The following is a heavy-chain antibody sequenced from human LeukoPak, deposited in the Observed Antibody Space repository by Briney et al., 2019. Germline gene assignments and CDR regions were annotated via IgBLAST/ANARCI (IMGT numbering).Heavy chain of an antibody. J-gene: IGHJ4*02. Sequence: ASVKVSCKASGYTFTSYGITWVRQAPGQGLEWMGWISAYNGHTNYAQKLQGRVTMTTDTSTSTAYMELRSLRSDDTAVYYCARGFPNRYYYDSDGYYGYYFDYWGQGTLVTVSS. CDR1: GYTFTSYG. CDR3: ARGFPNRYYYDSDGYYGYYFDY. CDR2: ISAYNGHT. V-gene: IGHV1-18*01. D-gene: IGHD3-22*01.